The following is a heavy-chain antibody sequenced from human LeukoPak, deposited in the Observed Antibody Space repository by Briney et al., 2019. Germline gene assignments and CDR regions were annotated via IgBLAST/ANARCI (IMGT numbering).Heavy chain of an antibody. CDR1: GGTFSSYA. Sequence: SVKVSCKASGGTFSSYAISWVRQAPGQGLEWMGRIIPILGIANYAQKFQGRVTITADKSTSTAYMELSSLRSEDTAVYYCARGAPPEVTMVRGVNWFDPWGQGTLVTVSS. D-gene: IGHD3-10*01. V-gene: IGHV1-69*04. CDR2: IIPILGIA. J-gene: IGHJ5*02. CDR3: ARGAPPEVTMVRGVNWFDP.